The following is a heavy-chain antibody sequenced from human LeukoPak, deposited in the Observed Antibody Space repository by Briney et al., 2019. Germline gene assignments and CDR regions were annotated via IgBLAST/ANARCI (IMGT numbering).Heavy chain of an antibody. CDR1: GGSISSYY. J-gene: IGHJ4*02. CDR3: ARHDEVVTANDY. Sequence: SETLSLTCTVSGGSISSYYWNWIRQPPGKGLEWIGYIYYSGSTNYNPSLKSRVTISLDTSKNQSSLRLTSVTAADTAVYYCARHDEVVTANDYWGQGTLVTVSS. V-gene: IGHV4-59*08. CDR2: IYYSGST. D-gene: IGHD2-21*02.